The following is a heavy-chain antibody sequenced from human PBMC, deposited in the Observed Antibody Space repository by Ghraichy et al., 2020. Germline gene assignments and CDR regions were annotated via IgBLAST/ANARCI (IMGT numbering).Heavy chain of an antibody. CDR1: GGSISSSSYY. Sequence: SETLSLTCTVFGGSISSSSYYWGWIRQPPGKGLEWIGSIYYSGSTYYNPSLKSRVTISVDTSKNQFSLKLSSVTAADTAVYYCARQGIAAPHYWGQGTLVTVSS. V-gene: IGHV4-39*01. CDR3: ARQGIAAPHY. D-gene: IGHD6-13*01. CDR2: IYYSGST. J-gene: IGHJ4*02.